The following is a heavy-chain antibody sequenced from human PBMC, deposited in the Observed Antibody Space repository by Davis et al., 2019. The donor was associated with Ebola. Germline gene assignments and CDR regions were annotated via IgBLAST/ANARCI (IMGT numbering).Heavy chain of an antibody. J-gene: IGHJ6*02. D-gene: IGHD2-2*01. CDR3: ARPQSLYRSSTGYYYYGMDV. CDR1: GYSFTSYG. CDR2: ISAYNGNT. V-gene: IGHV1-18*01. Sequence: GESLKISCKGSGYSFTSYGISWVRQAPGQGLEWMGWISAYNGNTNYAQKLQGRVTMTTDTSTSTAYMELRSLRSDDTAVYYCARPQSLYRSSTGYYYYGMDVWGQGTTVTVSS.